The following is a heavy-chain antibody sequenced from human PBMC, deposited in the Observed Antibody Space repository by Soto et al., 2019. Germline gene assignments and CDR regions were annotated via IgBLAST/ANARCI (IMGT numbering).Heavy chain of an antibody. CDR2: ISWNSDNI. D-gene: IGHD4-4*01. CDR3: AKDLYSNYGDAFDI. J-gene: IGHJ3*02. CDR1: GFTFDDYA. Sequence: PGGSLRLSCAASGFTFDDYAMHWVRQAPGKGLEWVSGISWNSDNIGYADSVKGRFTISRDNVKNSLYLQMNSLRAEDTALYYCAKDLYSNYGDAFDIWGPGTMVTVS. V-gene: IGHV3-9*01.